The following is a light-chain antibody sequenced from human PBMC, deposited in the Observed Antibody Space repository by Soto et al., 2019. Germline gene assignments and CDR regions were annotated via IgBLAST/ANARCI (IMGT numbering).Light chain of an antibody. Sequence: EIVLTQSPDTLSLSPGERATLSCRASQSVSSALLAWYQQKPGQAPRLLIYRASTRATGIPDRFTGSGSGTDFTLHISRLEPEDFAVYYFQQYESSPLTFGGGTKVEIK. CDR2: RAS. CDR1: QSVSSAL. J-gene: IGKJ4*01. CDR3: QQYESSPLT. V-gene: IGKV3-20*01.